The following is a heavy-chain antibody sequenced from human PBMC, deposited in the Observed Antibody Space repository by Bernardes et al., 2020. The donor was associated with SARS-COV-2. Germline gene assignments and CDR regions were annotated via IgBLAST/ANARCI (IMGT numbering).Heavy chain of an antibody. J-gene: IGHJ6*02. D-gene: IGHD6-6*01. V-gene: IGHV3-7*01. Sequence: GSLRLSCAASGFSFGRHWMNWVRQAPGKGLEWVANIKQDGSEINYVDSVKGRFTVSRDNSMNSLYLQMNSLRAEDTAVYYCVRRSPSTRPAGMPTFYYSLDVWGQGTTVTVSS. CDR2: IKQDGSEI. CDR3: VRRSPSTRPAGMPTFYYSLDV. CDR1: GFSFGRHW.